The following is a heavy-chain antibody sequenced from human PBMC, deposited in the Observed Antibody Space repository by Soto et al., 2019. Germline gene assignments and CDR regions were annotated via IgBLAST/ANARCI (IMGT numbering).Heavy chain of an antibody. V-gene: IGHV1-69*08. CDR1: GDTFSSFT. CDR2: IIPIVDVA. D-gene: IGHD2-2*01. J-gene: IGHJ4*02. CDR3: AREAVAAMNY. Sequence: QVQLVQSGAEVKKPGSSVKVSCKASGDTFSSFTFSWVRQAPGQGLEWMGRIIPIVDVANYAQNLQGRVTITADKFTSTVYMELRSLRSEDTAVYYCAREAVAAMNYWGQGTLLTVSS.